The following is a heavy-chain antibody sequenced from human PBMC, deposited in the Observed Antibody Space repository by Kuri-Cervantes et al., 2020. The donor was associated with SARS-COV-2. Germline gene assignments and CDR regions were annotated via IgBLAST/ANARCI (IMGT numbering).Heavy chain of an antibody. D-gene: IGHD5-12*01. Sequence: GGSLRLSCVASGFSFSSYGMHWVRQAPGKGLEWVALISYDGSNKYYADSVKGRFTIFRDNSKNTLYLQMNSLRAEDTAVYYCARDASMGGFAPWGQGTLVTVSS. V-gene: IGHV3-30*03. CDR2: ISYDGSNK. CDR1: GFSFSSYG. CDR3: ARDASMGGFAP. J-gene: IGHJ5*02.